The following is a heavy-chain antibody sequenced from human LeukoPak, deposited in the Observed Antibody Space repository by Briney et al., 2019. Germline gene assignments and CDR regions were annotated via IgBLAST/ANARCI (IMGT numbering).Heavy chain of an antibody. CDR3: ARGPRYCSSTSCFNEWYWFDP. CDR1: GYTFTSYG. D-gene: IGHD2-2*01. V-gene: IGHV1-18*01. Sequence: GASMKVSCKASGYTFTSYGISWVRQAPGQRLEWMGWISGYNGNTNYAQNLQGRVTMTTDTSTSTVYMEVRSLRSDDTAVYYCARGPRYCSSTSCFNEWYWFDPWGQGTLVTVSS. J-gene: IGHJ5*02. CDR2: ISGYNGNT.